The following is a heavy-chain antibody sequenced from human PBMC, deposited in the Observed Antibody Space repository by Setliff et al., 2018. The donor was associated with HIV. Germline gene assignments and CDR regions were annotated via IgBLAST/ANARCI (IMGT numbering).Heavy chain of an antibody. V-gene: IGHV3-73*01. CDR2: IRSKANSYAT. J-gene: IGHJ4*02. CDR3: SGWKGDYYDSSGINGY. Sequence: GGSLRLSCVVSGFTVSRTYVNWVRQAPGKGLEWVGRIRSKANSYATEYAASVKGRFTISRDDSKNTAYLQMNSLKTDDTAMYYCSGWKGDYYDSSGINGYWGQGTLVTVSS. D-gene: IGHD3-22*01. CDR1: GFTVSRTY.